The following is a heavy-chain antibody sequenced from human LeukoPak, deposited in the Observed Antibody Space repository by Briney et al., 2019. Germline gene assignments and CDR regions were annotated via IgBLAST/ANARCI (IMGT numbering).Heavy chain of an antibody. D-gene: IGHD3-3*01. CDR3: AREVGLRFLESDFDY. V-gene: IGHV3-21*01. J-gene: IGHJ4*02. CDR1: GFTFGSYS. Sequence: GGSLRLSWAASGFTFGSYSMNWVRQAPGKGLEWVSSISSSSSYIYYADSVKGRFTISRDNAKNSLYLQVNSLRAEDTAVYYCAREVGLRFLESDFDYWGQGALVTVSS. CDR2: ISSSSSYI.